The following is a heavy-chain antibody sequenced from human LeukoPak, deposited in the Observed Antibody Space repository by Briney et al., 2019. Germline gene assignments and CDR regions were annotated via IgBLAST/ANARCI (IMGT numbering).Heavy chain of an antibody. J-gene: IGHJ4*02. Sequence: SETLSLTCTVSGGSISSYYWSWIRQPPGKGLEWIGYIYYSGSTNYDPSLKSRVTISVDTSKNQFSLKLSSVTAADTAVYYCARADSSSWFDWGQGTLVTVSS. D-gene: IGHD6-13*01. V-gene: IGHV4-59*01. CDR3: ARADSSSWFD. CDR2: IYYSGST. CDR1: GGSISSYY.